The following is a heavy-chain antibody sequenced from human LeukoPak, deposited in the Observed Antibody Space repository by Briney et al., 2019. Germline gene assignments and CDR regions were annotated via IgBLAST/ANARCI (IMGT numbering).Heavy chain of an antibody. J-gene: IGHJ3*02. V-gene: IGHV3-21*01. CDR2: ISSSSSYI. CDR1: GFTFSSYS. CDR3: ARWKDLIAVAGKWYAFDI. D-gene: IGHD6-19*01. Sequence: PGGSLRLSCAASGFTFSSYSMNWVRQAPGKGLEWVSSISSSSSYIYYADSVKGRFTISRDNAKNSLYLQMNSLRAEDTAVYYCARWKDLIAVAGKWYAFDIWGQGTMVTVSS.